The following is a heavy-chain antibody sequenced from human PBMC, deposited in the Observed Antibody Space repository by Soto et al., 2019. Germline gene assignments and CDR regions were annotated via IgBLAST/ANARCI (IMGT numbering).Heavy chain of an antibody. CDR2: IYYSGST. D-gene: IGHD3-10*01. V-gene: IGHV4-59*01. J-gene: IGHJ5*02. CDR3: ARSPLWFGESWFDP. CDR1: GGTISSYY. Sequence: PSGSLSLTCTVSGGTISSYYRSWIRQPPGKGLEWIGYIYYSGSTNYNPSLKSRVTISVDTSKNQFSLKLSSVTAADTAVYYCARSPLWFGESWFDPWGQGTLVTVSS.